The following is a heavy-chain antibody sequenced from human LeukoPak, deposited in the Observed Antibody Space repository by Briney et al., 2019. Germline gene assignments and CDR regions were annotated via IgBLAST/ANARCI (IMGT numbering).Heavy chain of an antibody. CDR1: GFTFGDYG. Sequence: GGSLRLSCAASGFTFGDYGMSWVRQAPGKGLEWVSGINWNGGSTGYADSVKGRFTISRDNAKNSLYLQMNSLRAEDTALYYCAREVPGDYGDYEGYYYYMDVWGKGTTVTVSS. CDR3: AREVPGDYGDYEGYYYYMDV. D-gene: IGHD4-17*01. CDR2: INWNGGST. V-gene: IGHV3-20*04. J-gene: IGHJ6*03.